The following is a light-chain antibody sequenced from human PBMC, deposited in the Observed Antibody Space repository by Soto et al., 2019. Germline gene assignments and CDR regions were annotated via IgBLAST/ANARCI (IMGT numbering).Light chain of an antibody. J-gene: IGKJ3*01. CDR3: QQSYSTLPFT. Sequence: DIQMTQSPSSLSASVGDRVTITCRASQSISSYLNWYQQKPGKAPKLLIYAASSLQSGVPSRFSGSGSGTDFTLTISSLQPEDFATYYCQQSYSTLPFTFRPGTKVDIK. CDR1: QSISSY. V-gene: IGKV1-39*01. CDR2: AAS.